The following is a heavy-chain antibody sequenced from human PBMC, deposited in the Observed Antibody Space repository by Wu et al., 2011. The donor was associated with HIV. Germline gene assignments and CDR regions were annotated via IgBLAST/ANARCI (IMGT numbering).Heavy chain of an antibody. D-gene: IGHD3-10*01. J-gene: IGHJ6*02. CDR3: ARVGRTSGNYGFDYYYYGLDV. Sequence: QVQLVQSGIEVKKPGSSVKVSCRASGGTFSNSALAWVRQAPGQGLAWMGGIIPKFGTTNYAQRFQGRISISTDGSTNTAYMELSHLTSEDTAVYFCARVGRTSGNYGFDYYYYGLDVWGQGTTVIVSS. V-gene: IGHV1-69*05. CDR1: GGTFSNSA. CDR2: IIPKFGTT.